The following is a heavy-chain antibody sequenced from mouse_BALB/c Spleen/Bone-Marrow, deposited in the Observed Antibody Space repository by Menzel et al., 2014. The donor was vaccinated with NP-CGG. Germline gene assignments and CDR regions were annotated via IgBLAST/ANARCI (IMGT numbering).Heavy chain of an antibody. CDR2: ISLYSGNT. D-gene: IGHD2-14*01. V-gene: IGHV1-67*01. CDR1: GYTFTDYG. Sequence: VHLVESGPELVRPGVSVKISCKGSGYTFTDYGMHWVKQSHANSLEWIGLISLYSGNTNYNQKFKDKATMTVDKSSSTAYMELARLTSEDSAIYYCARGDYRYDETMDHWGQGTSVTVSS. J-gene: IGHJ4*01. CDR3: ARGDYRYDETMDH.